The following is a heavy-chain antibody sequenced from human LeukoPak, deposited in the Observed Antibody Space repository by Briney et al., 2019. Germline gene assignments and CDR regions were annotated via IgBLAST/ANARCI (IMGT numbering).Heavy chain of an antibody. D-gene: IGHD3-3*01. V-gene: IGHV3-30*02. Sequence: GGSLRLSCAASGFTFSSYGMHWVRQAPGRGLEWVAFIRYDGSNKYYADSVKGRFTISRDNSKNTLYLQMNSLRAEDTAVYYCAKDYDFWSGYGFDPWGQGTLVTVSS. CDR1: GFTFSSYG. CDR2: IRYDGSNK. CDR3: AKDYDFWSGYGFDP. J-gene: IGHJ5*02.